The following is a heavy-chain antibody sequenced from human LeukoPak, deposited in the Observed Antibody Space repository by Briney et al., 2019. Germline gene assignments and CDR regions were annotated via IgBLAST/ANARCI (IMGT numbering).Heavy chain of an antibody. J-gene: IGHJ4*02. CDR3: ARRRDGYNSPFDY. D-gene: IGHD5-24*01. CDR2: IYLSGGT. V-gene: IGHV4-4*02. CDR1: NGSITFSNW. Sequence: SETLSLTCTVSNGSITFSNWWSWVRQPPGKGLEWIGEIYLSGGTNYNPSLKSRVTISINTSKNQFSLKLSSVTAADTAVYYCARRRDGYNSPFDYWGQGTLVTVSS.